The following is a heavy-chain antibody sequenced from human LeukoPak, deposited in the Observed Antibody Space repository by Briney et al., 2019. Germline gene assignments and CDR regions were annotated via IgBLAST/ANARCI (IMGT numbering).Heavy chain of an antibody. Sequence: GGSLRLSCVASGFTFSTYAMRWVRQAPGKGLEWMAVTSYDGSDKYYADSVKGRFTISRDNSKNTLYLQTNSLRPEDTAIYYCARDSRQGSGWSGIDYWGQGTLVTVSS. J-gene: IGHJ4*02. D-gene: IGHD6-19*01. V-gene: IGHV3-30*04. CDR1: GFTFSTYA. CDR3: ARDSRQGSGWSGIDY. CDR2: TSYDGSDK.